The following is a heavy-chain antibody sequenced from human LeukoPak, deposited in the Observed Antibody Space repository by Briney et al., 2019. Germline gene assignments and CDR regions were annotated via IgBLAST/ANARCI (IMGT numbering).Heavy chain of an antibody. CDR1: GFTFSSYS. D-gene: IGHD3-10*01. CDR3: ARPMVRGVNWFDP. J-gene: IGHJ5*02. V-gene: IGHV3-21*01. Sequence: PGGSLRLSCAASGFTFSSYSMNWVRQAPGKGLEWVSSISSSSSYIYYADSVKGRFTISRDNAKNSLYLQMSSLRAEDTAVYYCARPMVRGVNWFDPWGQGTLVTVSS. CDR2: ISSSSSYI.